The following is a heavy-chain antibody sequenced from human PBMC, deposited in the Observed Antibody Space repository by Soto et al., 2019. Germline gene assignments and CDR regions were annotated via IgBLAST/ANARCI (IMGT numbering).Heavy chain of an antibody. CDR2: IYYSGST. Sequence: SETLSLTCTVSGGSMISYYWSWIRQPPGKGLEWIGYIYYSGSTNYNPSLKSRVTISVDTSKNQFSLKLSSVTAADTAVYYCARRYGSFFDIWGQGTMVTVSS. D-gene: IGHD3-10*01. CDR1: GGSMISYY. V-gene: IGHV4-59*08. J-gene: IGHJ3*02. CDR3: ARRYGSFFDI.